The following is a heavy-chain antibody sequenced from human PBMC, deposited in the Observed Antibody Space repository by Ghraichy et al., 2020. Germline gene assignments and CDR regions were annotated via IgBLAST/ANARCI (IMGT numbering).Heavy chain of an antibody. CDR2: IYSGGTT. D-gene: IGHD3-22*01. CDR1: GFTVASNY. Sequence: GGSLRLSCAASGFTVASNYMSWVRQAPGKGLEWVSIIYSGGTTYYVDSVKGRFTVSRDNSKNTLYLQMNSLRAEDTAVYYCAGWYYYDSSGYYPYWGQGTLVTVSS. CDR3: AGWYYYDSSGYYPY. J-gene: IGHJ4*02. V-gene: IGHV3-53*01.